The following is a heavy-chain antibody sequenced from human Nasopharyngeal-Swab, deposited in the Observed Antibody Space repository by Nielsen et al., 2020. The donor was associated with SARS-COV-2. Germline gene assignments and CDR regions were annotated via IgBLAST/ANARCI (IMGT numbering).Heavy chain of an antibody. Sequence: ASVKVSCKASGYTFTSYGISWVRQAPGQGLEWMGWISAYNGNTNYAQKLQGRVTMTTDTSTSTAYMELSSLRHEDTAVYYCARGAFGLGHSWFDPWGQGTLVTVSS. V-gene: IGHV1-18*01. CDR3: ARGAFGLGHSWFDP. J-gene: IGHJ5*02. CDR2: ISAYNGNT. D-gene: IGHD3/OR15-3a*01. CDR1: GYTFTSYG.